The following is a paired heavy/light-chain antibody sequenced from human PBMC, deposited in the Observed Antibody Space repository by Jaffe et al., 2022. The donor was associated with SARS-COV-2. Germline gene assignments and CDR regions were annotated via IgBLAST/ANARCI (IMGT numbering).Light chain of an antibody. CDR2: DAS. Sequence: EIVLTQSPATLSLSPGERATLSCRASQSVSNYLAWYQQKPGQAPRLLIYDASNRATGIPARFSGSGSGTDFTLTISSLEPEDFAVYYCQQRSNWYTFGQGTKLEIK. CDR3: QQRSNWYT. CDR1: QSVSNY. J-gene: IGKJ2*01. V-gene: IGKV3-11*01.
Heavy chain of an antibody. V-gene: IGHV4-39*02. J-gene: IGHJ6*03. CDR1: GGSISSSSYY. CDR3: ARETTVTARPSTIWQAAQVERCYMDV. D-gene: IGHD4-17*01. Sequence: QLQLQESGPGLVKPSETLSLTCTVSGGSISSSSYYWGWIRQPPGKGLEWIGSIFYSGSTYYNPSLKSRVTISVDTSKNQFSLKLSSVTAADTAVYYCARETTVTARPSTIWQAAQVERCYMDVWGKGTTVTVSS. CDR2: IFYSGST.